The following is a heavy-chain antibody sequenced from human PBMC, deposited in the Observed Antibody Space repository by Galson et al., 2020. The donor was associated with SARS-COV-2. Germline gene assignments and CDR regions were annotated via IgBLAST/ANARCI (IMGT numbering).Heavy chain of an antibody. CDR1: GFTLSSHA. CDR3: ARGTGTTGNWFDP. Sequence: GGSLRLSCTAFGFTLSSHAIHWVRQSPGKGLEWVAVISFDGINKYYADSVKGRFNISRDNSKNTVTMQMNSLRGEDTAVYFCARGTGTTGNWFDPWGQGTLVTVSS. D-gene: IGHD1-1*01. J-gene: IGHJ5*02. CDR2: ISFDGINK. V-gene: IGHV3-30-3*01.